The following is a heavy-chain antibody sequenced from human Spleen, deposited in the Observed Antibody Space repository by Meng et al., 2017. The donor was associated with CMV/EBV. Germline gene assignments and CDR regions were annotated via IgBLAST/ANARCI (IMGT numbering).Heavy chain of an antibody. CDR3: AGSRGTNPPWFDP. Sequence: TVSGGSISSSSYYWGWIRQPPGKGLEWIGSIYYSGSTYYNPSLKSRVTISVDTSKNQFSLKLSSVTAAETAVYYCAGSRGTNPPWFDPWGQGTLVTVSS. CDR2: IYYSGST. CDR1: GGSISSSSYY. V-gene: IGHV4-39*01. J-gene: IGHJ5*02. D-gene: IGHD2-15*01.